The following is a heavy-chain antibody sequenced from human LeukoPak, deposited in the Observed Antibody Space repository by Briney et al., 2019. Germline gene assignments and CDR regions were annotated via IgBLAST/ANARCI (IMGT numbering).Heavy chain of an antibody. CDR1: GFSIFGYS. V-gene: IGHV3-21*06. D-gene: IGHD5-12*01. CDR2: ISSYPSDI. Sequence: PGGSLRLSCVAPGFSIFGYSMHWFRQTPGRGLEWVSSISSYPSDIFYADSVQGRFTVSRDNAKNSVFLQMDSLRAEDSAVYFCSRLSMMGYTEAFDVWGQGTGVTVSS. CDR3: SRLSMMGYTEAFDV. J-gene: IGHJ3*01.